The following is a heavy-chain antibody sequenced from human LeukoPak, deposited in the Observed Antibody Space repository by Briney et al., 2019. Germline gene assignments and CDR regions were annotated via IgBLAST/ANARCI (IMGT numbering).Heavy chain of an antibody. Sequence: ASVKVSCKSSGYTFTSYYMYWVRQPPGQGLEWMGIINPSGGSTSYAQKFQGRVTMTRDTSTSTVYMELICLTYEDTGVYYCARDSGMVRGTVDYWGQGTLVTVSS. J-gene: IGHJ4*02. CDR3: ARDSGMVRGTVDY. V-gene: IGHV1-46*01. D-gene: IGHD3-10*01. CDR1: GYTFTSYY. CDR2: INPSGGST.